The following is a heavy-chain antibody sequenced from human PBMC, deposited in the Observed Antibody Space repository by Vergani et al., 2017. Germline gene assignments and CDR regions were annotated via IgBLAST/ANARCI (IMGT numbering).Heavy chain of an antibody. Sequence: QVQLQESGPGLVKPSETLSLTCTVSGGSISSYYWSWIRQPAGKGLEWIGRIYTSGSTNYNPSLKSRVTMSVDTSKNQFSLQLSSVTAADTAVYYCARIARGWRGANRQFDYWGQGTLVTVSS. CDR1: GGSISSYY. V-gene: IGHV4-4*07. CDR2: IYTSGST. CDR3: ARIARGWRGANRQFDY. J-gene: IGHJ4*02. D-gene: IGHD3-10*01.